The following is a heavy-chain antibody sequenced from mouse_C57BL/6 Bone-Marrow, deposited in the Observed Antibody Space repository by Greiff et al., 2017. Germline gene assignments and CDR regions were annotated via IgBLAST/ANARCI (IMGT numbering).Heavy chain of an antibody. J-gene: IGHJ2*01. V-gene: IGHV1-26*01. CDR1: GYTFTDYY. CDR3: ARPPNLDD. CDR2: INPNNGGT. Sequence: VQLQQSGPELVKPGASVKISCKASGYTFTDYYMNWVKQSHGKSLEWIGDINPNNGGTSYNQKFKGKATLTVDKSSSTAYMELRSLTSEDSAVYYCARPPNLDDWGQGTTLTVSS.